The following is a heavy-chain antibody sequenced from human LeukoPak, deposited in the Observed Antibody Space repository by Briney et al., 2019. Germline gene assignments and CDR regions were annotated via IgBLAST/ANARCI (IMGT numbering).Heavy chain of an antibody. CDR2: IIPIFGTA. V-gene: IGHV1-69*13. Sequence: SVKVSCKASGYTFTSYGISWVRQAPGQGLEWMGGIIPIFGTANYAQKFQGRVTITADESTSTAYMELSSLRSEDTAVYYCARDPVGGWYREGAFDIWGQGTMVTVSS. J-gene: IGHJ3*02. CDR3: ARDPVGGWYREGAFDI. CDR1: GYTFTSYG. D-gene: IGHD6-19*01.